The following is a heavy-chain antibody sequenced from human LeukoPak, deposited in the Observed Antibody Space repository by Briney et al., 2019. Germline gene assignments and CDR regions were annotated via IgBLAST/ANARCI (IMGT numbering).Heavy chain of an antibody. Sequence: GGSLRLSCAASGFTFSSYAMSWVRQAPGKGLEWVSAISGSGGSTYYADSVKGRFTTSRDNSKNTLYLQMNRLRAEDTAVYYCAKAPLGYCSGGSCYSAYYFDYWGQGTLVTVSS. D-gene: IGHD2-15*01. V-gene: IGHV3-23*01. CDR2: ISGSGGST. CDR3: AKAPLGYCSGGSCYSAYYFDY. CDR1: GFTFSSYA. J-gene: IGHJ4*02.